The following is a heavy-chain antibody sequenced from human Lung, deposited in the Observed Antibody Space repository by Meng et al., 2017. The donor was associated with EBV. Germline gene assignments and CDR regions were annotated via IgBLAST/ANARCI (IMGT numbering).Heavy chain of an antibody. D-gene: IGHD6-19*01. J-gene: IGHJ4*02. CDR1: GYTFTRYP. V-gene: IGHV7-4-1*02. Sequence: QVQLVQSGAELKKPGASVKVSCKASGYTFTRYPMNWVRQAPGQGLEWMGWISTNTGNPTYAQGFTGRFVFSVDISVSTAYLQISSLKAEDTAVYYCGTLKYTSGFYGPAYWGQGALVTVSS. CDR2: ISTNTGNP. CDR3: GTLKYTSGFYGPAY.